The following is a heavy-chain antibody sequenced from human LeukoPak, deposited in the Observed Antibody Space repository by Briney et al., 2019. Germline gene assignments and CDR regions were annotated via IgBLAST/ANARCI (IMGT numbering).Heavy chain of an antibody. J-gene: IGHJ4*02. Sequence: PSETLSLTCAVYGGSFSGYYWSWIRKPPGKGLAWIGEINHSRSTNYNPSLKSRVTISVDTSKNQFSLKLSSVTAADTAVYYCARKGWIWYSSSWASFDYWGQGTLVTVSS. CDR1: GGSFSGYY. V-gene: IGHV4-34*01. CDR2: INHSRST. CDR3: ARKGWIWYSSSWASFDY. D-gene: IGHD6-13*01.